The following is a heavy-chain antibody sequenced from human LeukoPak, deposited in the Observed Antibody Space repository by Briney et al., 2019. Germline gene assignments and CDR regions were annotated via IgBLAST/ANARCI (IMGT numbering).Heavy chain of an antibody. CDR2: TYYRSKWYN. Sequence: SQTLSLTCAISGDSVSANGAAWNWIRQSPSRGLEWLGRTYYRSKWYNEYAVSVKSQITINPDTSKNQFSLQLNSVTREDTAVYYCARVPYYDFQADAFDIWGQGTMVTVSS. D-gene: IGHD3-3*01. V-gene: IGHV6-1*01. CDR1: GDSVSANGAA. J-gene: IGHJ3*02. CDR3: ARVPYYDFQADAFDI.